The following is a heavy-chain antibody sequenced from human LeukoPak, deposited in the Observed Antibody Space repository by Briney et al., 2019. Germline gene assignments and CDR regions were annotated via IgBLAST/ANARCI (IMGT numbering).Heavy chain of an antibody. Sequence: ASQTLSLTCAVSGGSISSGGYSWSWIRQPPGKGLEWIGYIYHSGSTYYNPSLKSRVTISVDRSKNQFSLKLSFVTAADTAVYYCARGVLPYCGGDCQEYYFDYWGQGTLVTVSS. CDR2: IYHSGST. D-gene: IGHD2-21*02. J-gene: IGHJ4*02. CDR1: GGSISSGGYS. V-gene: IGHV4-30-2*01. CDR3: ARGVLPYCGGDCQEYYFDY.